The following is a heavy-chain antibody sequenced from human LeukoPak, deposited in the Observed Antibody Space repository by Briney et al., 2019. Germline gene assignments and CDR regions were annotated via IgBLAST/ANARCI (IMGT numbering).Heavy chain of an antibody. J-gene: IGHJ6*03. Sequence: SETLCLTCTVSGGSISSYYWSWIRQPPGKGLEWIGYIYYSGSTNYNPSLKSRVTISVDTSKNQFSLKLSSVTAADTAVYYCARLKELLNYYYYYMDVWGKGTTVTVSS. CDR3: ARLKELLNYYYYYMDV. CDR2: IYYSGST. D-gene: IGHD1-26*01. V-gene: IGHV4-59*01. CDR1: GGSISSYY.